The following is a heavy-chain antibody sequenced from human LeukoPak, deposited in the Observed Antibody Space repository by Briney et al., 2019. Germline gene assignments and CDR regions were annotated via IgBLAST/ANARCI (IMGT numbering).Heavy chain of an antibody. Sequence: GESLKISCKGSGYSFTSYWIGWVRQMPGKGLEWMGIIYPGDSDTRYSPSFQGQVTISADKSISTAYLQWSSLKASDTAMYYCARRLVGATPIGYFDYWGQGTLVTVSS. CDR1: GYSFTSYW. V-gene: IGHV5-51*01. J-gene: IGHJ4*02. CDR3: ARRLVGATPIGYFDY. CDR2: IYPGDSDT. D-gene: IGHD1-26*01.